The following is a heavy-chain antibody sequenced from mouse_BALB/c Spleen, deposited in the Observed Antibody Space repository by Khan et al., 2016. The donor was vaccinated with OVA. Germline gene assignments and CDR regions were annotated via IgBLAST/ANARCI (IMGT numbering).Heavy chain of an antibody. V-gene: IGHV5-6*01. J-gene: IGHJ3*01. CDR2: ISSDADYT. D-gene: IGHD4-1*01. CDR3: ASHLTGSFDY. Sequence: EVELVESGGDLVKPGGSLKLSCAASGFTFSSYSMSWVRQTPDKRLEWVASISSDADYTYYPDSVKGRFSISRDNAKNTLYLKMSSLKSEDTAIYYCASHLTGSFDYWGQGTLVTVSA. CDR1: GFTFSSYS.